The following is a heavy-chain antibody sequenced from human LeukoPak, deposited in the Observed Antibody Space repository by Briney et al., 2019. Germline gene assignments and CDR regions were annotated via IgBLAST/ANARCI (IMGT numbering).Heavy chain of an antibody. Sequence: PGGSLRLSCAASGFTFSSYWMSWVRQAPGKGLEWVANIKQDGSEKYYVDSVKGRFTISRDNAKSSLYLQMNSLRAEDTAVYYCARGAREAAAGTRSLHPPTGYYYYMDVWGKETTVTVSS. J-gene: IGHJ6*03. V-gene: IGHV3-7*01. D-gene: IGHD6-13*01. CDR1: GFTFSSYW. CDR2: IKQDGSEK. CDR3: ARGAREAAAGTRSLHPPTGYYYYMDV.